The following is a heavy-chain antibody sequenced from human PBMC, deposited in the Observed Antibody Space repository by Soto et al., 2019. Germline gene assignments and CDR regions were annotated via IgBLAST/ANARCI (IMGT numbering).Heavy chain of an antibody. CDR3: ARDLYRGSYRKYYYYYGMDV. V-gene: IGHV1-18*01. CDR1: GYTFTSYG. CDR2: ISAYNGNT. D-gene: IGHD1-26*01. Sequence: GASVKVSCKASGYTFTSYGISWVRQAPGQGLEWMGWISAYNGNTNYAQKLQGRVTMTTDTSTSTAYMELRSLRSDDTAVYYCARDLYRGSYRKYYYYYGMDVWGQGTTVTVSS. J-gene: IGHJ6*02.